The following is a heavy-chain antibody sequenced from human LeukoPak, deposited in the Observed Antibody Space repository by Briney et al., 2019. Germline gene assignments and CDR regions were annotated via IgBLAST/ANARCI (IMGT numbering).Heavy chain of an antibody. D-gene: IGHD3-10*01. J-gene: IGHJ5*02. V-gene: IGHV2-5*02. Sequence: SGPTLVNPTQTLTLTCTFSGFSLSTSGVGVGWIRQPPGKALQWLALIYWDDEKYYIPPLKTRLSISRDTSKNQVVLTMTNMDPLDTGTYFCAHSYYFGSRSYYNVWFAPWGLGTLVSVSS. CDR3: AHSYYFGSRSYYNVWFAP. CDR1: GFSLSTSGVG. CDR2: IYWDDEK.